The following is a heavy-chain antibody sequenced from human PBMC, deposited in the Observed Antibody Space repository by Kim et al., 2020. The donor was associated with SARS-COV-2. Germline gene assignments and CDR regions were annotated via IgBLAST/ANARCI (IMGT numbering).Heavy chain of an antibody. D-gene: IGHD3-10*01. CDR3: ARAMVRGVNVY. CDR2: INHSGST. CDR1: GGSFSGYY. Sequence: SETLSLTCAVYGGSFSGYYWSWIRQPPGKGLEWIGEINHSGSTNYNPSLKSRVTISVDTSKNQFSLKLSSVTAADTAVYYCARAMVRGVNVYWGQGTLVT. J-gene: IGHJ4*02. V-gene: IGHV4-34*01.